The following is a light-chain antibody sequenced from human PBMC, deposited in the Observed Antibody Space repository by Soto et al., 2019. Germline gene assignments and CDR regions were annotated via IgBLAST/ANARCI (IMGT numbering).Light chain of an antibody. CDR1: QIINTW. Sequence: DIQMTQSPSSLSASVGDRVTITCRASQIINTWLAWYQQKPGKAPKLLIYRASNLVNGVPSRFSGSGSGTDFTLTISSLQPDDFSIYYCQQYEPYSGPFGPGTKVDL. CDR3: QQYEPYSGP. J-gene: IGKJ3*01. V-gene: IGKV1-5*03. CDR2: RAS.